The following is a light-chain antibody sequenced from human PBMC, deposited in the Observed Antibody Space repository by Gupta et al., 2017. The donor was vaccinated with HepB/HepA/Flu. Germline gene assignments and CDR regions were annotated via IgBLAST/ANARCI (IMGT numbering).Light chain of an antibody. CDR2: GAS. CDR3: QQYGSSPPPT. J-gene: IGKJ1*01. Sequence: EIVLTQSPGTLSLSPGERATLSCRASQSVSSSYLAWYQQKPGQAPRLLIYGASSRTDFTLTISRLEPEDFAVYYCQQYGSSPPPTFGQGTKVEIK. V-gene: IGKV3-20*01. CDR1: QSVSSSY.